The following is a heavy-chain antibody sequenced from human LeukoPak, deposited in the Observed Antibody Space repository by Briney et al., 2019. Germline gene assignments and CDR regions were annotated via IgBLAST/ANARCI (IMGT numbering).Heavy chain of an antibody. CDR2: IYYSGST. CDR1: GGSISSSSYY. V-gene: IGHV4-39*01. D-gene: IGHD1-26*01. CDR3: VRLPGATRYNWFDP. J-gene: IGHJ5*02. Sequence: SETLSLTCTVSGGSISSSSYYWGWIRQPPGKGLEWIGSIYYSGSTYYNPSLKSRVTMSVDTSKNQFSLKLSSVTAADTAVYYCVRLPGATRYNWFDPWGQGTLVTVSS.